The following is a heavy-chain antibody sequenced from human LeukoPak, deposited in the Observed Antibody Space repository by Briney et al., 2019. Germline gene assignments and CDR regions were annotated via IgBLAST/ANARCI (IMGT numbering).Heavy chain of an antibody. J-gene: IGHJ6*02. CDR2: IWYDGSNK. Sequence: GRSLRLSCAASGFTFSSYGMHWVRQAPGKGLEWVAVIWYDGSNKYYTDSVKGRFTISRDNSKNTLYLQMNSLRAEDTAVYYCAKGFKAYYYYGMDVWGQGTTVTVSS. V-gene: IGHV3-33*06. CDR1: GFTFSSYG. CDR3: AKGFKAYYYYGMDV.